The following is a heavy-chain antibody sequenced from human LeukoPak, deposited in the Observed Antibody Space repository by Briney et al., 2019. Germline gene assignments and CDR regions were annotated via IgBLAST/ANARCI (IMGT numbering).Heavy chain of an antibody. V-gene: IGHV1-18*01. CDR2: ISAYNGNT. J-gene: IGHJ4*02. D-gene: IGHD4-23*01. Sequence: GASVKVSCKASGYSFSSYGVTWVRQAPGQGLEWMGWISAYNGNTNYAQKLQGRVTMTTDTSTSTAYMELRSLRSDDTAVYYCGYGGNSVDYWGQGTLVTVSS. CDR3: GYGGNSVDY. CDR1: GYSFSSYG.